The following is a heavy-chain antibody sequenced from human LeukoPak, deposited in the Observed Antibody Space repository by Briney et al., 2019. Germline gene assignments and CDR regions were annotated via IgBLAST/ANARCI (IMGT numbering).Heavy chain of an antibody. D-gene: IGHD3-22*01. CDR3: ARVWRYYDSSGYFDY. CDR2: ISSSSSYI. Sequence: GGSLRLSCVASGFTFINNALNWVRQAPGKGLEWVSSISSSSSYIYYADSVKGRFTISRDNAKNSLYLQMNSLRAEDTAVYYCARVWRYYDSSGYFDYWGQGTLVTVSS. CDR1: GFTFINNA. V-gene: IGHV3-21*01. J-gene: IGHJ4*02.